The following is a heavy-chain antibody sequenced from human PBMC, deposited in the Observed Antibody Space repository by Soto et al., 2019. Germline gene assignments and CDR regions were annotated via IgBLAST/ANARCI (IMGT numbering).Heavy chain of an antibody. CDR1: GYTFTSYY. CDR2: INPSGGST. J-gene: IGHJ4*02. V-gene: IGHV1-46*01. CDR3: AREGETITPRPNPGWRY. Sequence: QVQLVQSGAEVRKPGASVKVSCKASGYTFTSYYIHWVRQAPGQGLEWMGIINPSGGSTSYAQKFQGRVTMTTDTSTSTVYMELSGLTSEDTAVYYCAREGETITPRPNPGWRYWGQGTLVTVSS. D-gene: IGHD3-16*01.